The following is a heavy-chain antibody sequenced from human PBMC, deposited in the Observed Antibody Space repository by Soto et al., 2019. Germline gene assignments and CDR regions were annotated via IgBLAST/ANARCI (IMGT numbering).Heavy chain of an antibody. D-gene: IGHD3-3*01. CDR1: GHALSYNY. CDR3: TKESGGFEF. J-gene: IGHJ4*02. V-gene: IGHV1-46*01. Sequence: QVQLVQSGAEVQKTGASVRISCKTSGHALSYNYIHWVRQAPGQGLEWMGFMNPTTRYILAPQDFQGRVTMTRDTSTTTFYLELSSLTPEDTAMYFCTKESGGFEFWGQGTQVTVSP. CDR2: MNPTTRYI.